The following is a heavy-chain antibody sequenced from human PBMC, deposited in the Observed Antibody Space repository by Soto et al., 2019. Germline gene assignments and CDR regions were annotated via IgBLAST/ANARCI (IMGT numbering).Heavy chain of an antibody. V-gene: IGHV4-39*01. D-gene: IGHD2-8*01. J-gene: IGHJ3*02. CDR3: ARRKGYAVRSDAFDI. Sequence: SETLSLTCTVSGGSISSSSYYWGWIRQPPGKGLEWIGSIYYSGSTYYNPSLKSRVTISVDTSKNQFSLKLSSVTAADTAVYYCARRKGYAVRSDAFDIWGQGTMVTVSS. CDR2: IYYSGST. CDR1: GGSISSSSYY.